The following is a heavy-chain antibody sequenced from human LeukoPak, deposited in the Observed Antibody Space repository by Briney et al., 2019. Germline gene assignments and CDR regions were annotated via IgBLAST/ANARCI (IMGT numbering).Heavy chain of an antibody. Sequence: GGSLRLSCAASGFTFSSYWMHWVRQAPGKGLVWVSRISSDGSSTSYADSVKGRFTISRDNAKNTLYLQMNSLRAEDTAVYYCAREVVVVTTMYAFDIWGQGTMVTVSS. V-gene: IGHV3-74*01. D-gene: IGHD2-21*02. CDR2: ISSDGSST. CDR3: AREVVVVTTMYAFDI. J-gene: IGHJ3*02. CDR1: GFTFSSYW.